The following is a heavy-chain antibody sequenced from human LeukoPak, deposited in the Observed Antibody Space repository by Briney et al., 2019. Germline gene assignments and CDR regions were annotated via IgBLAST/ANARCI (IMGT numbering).Heavy chain of an antibody. V-gene: IGHV5-10-1*01. CDR3: ARAIAAAGKGGDWFDP. CDR2: IDPSNSYT. CDR1: RYSFTSYW. Sequence: GESLKISCKGSRYSFTSYWISWVRQMPGKGLEWMGRIDPSNSYTNYSPSFQGHVTISADKSISTAYLQWSSLKASDTALYYWARAIAAAGKGGDWFDPWGQGTLVSVSA. J-gene: IGHJ5*02. D-gene: IGHD6-13*01.